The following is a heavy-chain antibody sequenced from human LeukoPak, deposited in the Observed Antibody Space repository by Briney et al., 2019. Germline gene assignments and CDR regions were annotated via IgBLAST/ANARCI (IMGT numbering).Heavy chain of an antibody. D-gene: IGHD3-10*01. Sequence: SETLSLTCAVSGGSISSSAYYWGWIRQPPGKGLEWVGSIFYGGSTYYNPSLKSRITVSVDTSKNQFSLKLSSVTAADTAVYYCRGSGSYLTIDYWGQGTLVTVSS. CDR2: IFYGGST. CDR3: RGSGSYLTIDY. J-gene: IGHJ4*02. V-gene: IGHV4-39*01. CDR1: GGSISSSAYY.